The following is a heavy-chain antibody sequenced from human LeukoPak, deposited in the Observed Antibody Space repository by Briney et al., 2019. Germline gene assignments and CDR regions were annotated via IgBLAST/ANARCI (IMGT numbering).Heavy chain of an antibody. J-gene: IGHJ5*02. CDR3: ARGVAGSGWFDP. CDR1: GGSISSSSYY. CDR2: IYYSGST. D-gene: IGHD2-15*01. V-gene: IGHV4-39*07. Sequence: SETLSLTCIVSGGSISSSSYYWGWIRQPPGKGLEWIGSIYYSGSTYYSPSLKSRVTISVDTSKNQFSLKLSSVTAADTAVYYCARGVAGSGWFDPWGQGTLVTVSS.